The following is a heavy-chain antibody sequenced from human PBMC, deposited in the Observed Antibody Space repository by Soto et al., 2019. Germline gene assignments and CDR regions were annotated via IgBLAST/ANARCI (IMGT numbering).Heavy chain of an antibody. J-gene: IGHJ5*02. CDR3: AGQTFTIAAASYGRSNWFDP. CDR1: GGSITSSSHF. CDR2: IYFTGNT. V-gene: IGHV4-39*01. D-gene: IGHD6-25*01. Sequence: PSETLSLTCTASGGSITSSSHFWRWVRQPPGKGLEWIGTIYFTGNTYYTPSLKSRLTMSIDTSKNEFSLRLNSVTAADTAVYYCAGQTFTIAAASYGRSNWFDPWGPGTLVTVSS.